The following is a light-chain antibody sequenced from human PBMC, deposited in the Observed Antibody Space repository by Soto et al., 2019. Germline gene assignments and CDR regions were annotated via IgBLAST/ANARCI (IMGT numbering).Light chain of an antibody. Sequence: EIVMTQSPATLSVSPGERATLSCRASQSVGSNVAWYQQKPGQGPRLLIYGASSRATGIPARVSGSGSGTDFTLTISSLQSEDVGIYYCQQYNERPPWTFVQGTKVEIK. CDR2: GAS. CDR1: QSVGSN. J-gene: IGKJ1*01. CDR3: QQYNERPPWT. V-gene: IGKV3-15*01.